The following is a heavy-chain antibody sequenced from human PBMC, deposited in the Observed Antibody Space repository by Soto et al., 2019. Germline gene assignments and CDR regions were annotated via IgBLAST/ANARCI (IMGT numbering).Heavy chain of an antibody. V-gene: IGHV3-13*01. J-gene: IGHJ3*02. CDR2: IGTAGDT. CDR3: ASGENSGSYLFSAFDI. Sequence: PGGSLRLSCAASGFTFSSYDMHWVRQATGKGLEWVSAIGTAGDTYYPGSVKGRFTISRENAKNSLYLQMNSLRAEDTAVYYCASGENSGSYLFSAFDIWGQGTMVTVSS. CDR1: GFTFSSYD. D-gene: IGHD1-26*01.